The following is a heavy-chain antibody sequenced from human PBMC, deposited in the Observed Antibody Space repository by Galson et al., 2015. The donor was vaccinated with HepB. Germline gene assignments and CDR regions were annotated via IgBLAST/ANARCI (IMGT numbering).Heavy chain of an antibody. Sequence: SLRLSCAASGFTVSSNYMSWVRQAPGKGLEWVSVIYSGGSTYYADSVKGRFTISRDNSKNTLYLQMNSLRAEDTAVYYCARDLRRFGELCGFDYWGQGTLVTVSS. CDR3: ARDLRRFGELCGFDY. J-gene: IGHJ4*02. V-gene: IGHV3-66*02. D-gene: IGHD3-10*01. CDR1: GFTVSSNY. CDR2: IYSGGST.